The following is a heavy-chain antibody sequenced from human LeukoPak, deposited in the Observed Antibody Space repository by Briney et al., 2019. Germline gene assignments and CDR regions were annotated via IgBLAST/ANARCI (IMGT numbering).Heavy chain of an antibody. D-gene: IGHD1-26*01. J-gene: IGHJ4*02. CDR1: GYRFTTSW. CDR3: ARRRDLYSGSYYPFDY. CDR2: IYPDDSDT. Sequence: GESLKISCKGSGYRFTTSWIGWVRQMPGKGLEWMGIIYPDDSDTRYSPSFEGQVTISADKSISTAYLQWSSLKASDTAMYYCARRRDLYSGSYYPFDYWGQGTLVTVSS. V-gene: IGHV5-51*01.